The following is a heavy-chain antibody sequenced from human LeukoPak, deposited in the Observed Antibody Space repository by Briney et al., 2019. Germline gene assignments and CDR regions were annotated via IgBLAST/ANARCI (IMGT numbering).Heavy chain of an antibody. CDR1: GFTFNSYA. V-gene: IGHV3-23*01. Sequence: GGSLRLSCAASGFTFNSYAMNWVRQAPGKGLEWVSNITGSGASTYYADSVKGRFTISRDNSKNTMYLQMNSLRAEDTAVYYCARNTVYCMDVWGQGTTVTVSS. J-gene: IGHJ6*02. CDR3: ARNTVYCMDV. CDR2: ITGSGAST.